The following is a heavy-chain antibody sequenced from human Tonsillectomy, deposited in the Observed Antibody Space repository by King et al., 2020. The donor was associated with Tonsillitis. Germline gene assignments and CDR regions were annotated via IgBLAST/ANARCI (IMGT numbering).Heavy chain of an antibody. CDR3: ATSRRGGSGSSYDHQYSGMDV. D-gene: IGHD3-10*01. Sequence: VQLVESGGGVVQPGRSLRLSCAASGFSFSSHGMHWVRQAPGKGLEWLATISYEGKNIYYADSVKGRFTISRDNSRNTLFLQMNSLRAEDTAVYYCATSRRGGSGSSYDHQYSGMDVWGQGTTVTVSS. CDR2: ISYEGKNI. J-gene: IGHJ6*02. V-gene: IGHV3-30*03. CDR1: GFSFSSHG.